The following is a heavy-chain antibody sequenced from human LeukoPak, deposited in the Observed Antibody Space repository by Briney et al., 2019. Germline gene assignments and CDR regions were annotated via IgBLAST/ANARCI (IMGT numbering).Heavy chain of an antibody. CDR2: IYYSGST. V-gene: IGHV4-59*12. Sequence: SETLSLTCTVSGDSMNNYYWNWIRQSPGKGLEWIGYIYYSGSTNYNPSLKSRVTISVDTSKNQFSLRLSSVTAADTAVYYCARVGTYYGSGSYYNVGWFDPWGQGTLVTVSS. J-gene: IGHJ5*02. CDR1: GDSMNNYY. D-gene: IGHD3-10*01. CDR3: ARVGTYYGSGSYYNVGWFDP.